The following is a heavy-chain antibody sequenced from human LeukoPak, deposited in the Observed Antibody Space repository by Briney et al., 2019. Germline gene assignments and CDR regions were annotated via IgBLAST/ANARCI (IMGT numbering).Heavy chain of an antibody. J-gene: IGHJ4*02. Sequence: ASVRVSCKASGYTFTAYYMHWVRQAPGQGLEWMGWISAYNGDTNYAQKLQGRVTLTTDTSTSTAYMELRSLRSDDTAVYYCVRDLGGYCSGGSCFAGFWGQGTLVTVSS. CDR2: ISAYNGDT. CDR3: VRDLGGYCSGGSCFAGF. D-gene: IGHD2-15*01. CDR1: GYTFTAYY. V-gene: IGHV1-18*04.